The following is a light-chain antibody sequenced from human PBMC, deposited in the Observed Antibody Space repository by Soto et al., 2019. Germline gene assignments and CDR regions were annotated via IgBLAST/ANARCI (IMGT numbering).Light chain of an antibody. V-gene: IGLV2-14*01. Sequence: QSVLTQPASVSGSPGQSITISCTGTSSDVGGYNYVSWYQQHPGKPPKLMIYEVSNRPSGVSNLFSGSKSGNTASLTISGLQAEDEADYYCSSYTSSSTRVFGGGTKLTVL. CDR1: SSDVGGYNY. J-gene: IGLJ3*02. CDR3: SSYTSSSTRV. CDR2: EVS.